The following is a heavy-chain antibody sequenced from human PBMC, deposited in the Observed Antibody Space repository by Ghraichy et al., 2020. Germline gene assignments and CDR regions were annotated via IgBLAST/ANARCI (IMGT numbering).Heavy chain of an antibody. D-gene: IGHD6-13*01. J-gene: IGHJ4*02. Sequence: GGSLRLSCAASGFTLSNYAMSWVRQAPGKGLQWVSAISGSGDNTYYADSVKGRFTISSDNSKKTVYLQMNSLRAEDTAIYYCAKSRSSSWYPYPFDYWGQGTLLTVSS. CDR3: AKSRSSSWYPYPFDY. CDR2: ISGSGDNT. CDR1: GFTLSNYA. V-gene: IGHV3-23*01.